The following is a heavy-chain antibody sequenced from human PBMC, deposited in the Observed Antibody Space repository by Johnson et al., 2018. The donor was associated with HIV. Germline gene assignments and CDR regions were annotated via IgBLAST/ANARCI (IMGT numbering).Heavy chain of an antibody. CDR2: ISYDGSNK. CDR3: ARGGGSSWSDAFDI. J-gene: IGHJ3*02. D-gene: IGHD6-13*01. V-gene: IGHV3-30*03. CDR1: GFTFSSYG. Sequence: QVQLVESGGGVVQPGRSLRLSCAASGFTFSSYGMHWVRQAPGKGLEWVAVISYDGSNKYYADSVKGRFTISRDNSKDTLGMQMNTLRAEDTAVYYCARGGGSSWSDAFDIWPRDNGHRLF.